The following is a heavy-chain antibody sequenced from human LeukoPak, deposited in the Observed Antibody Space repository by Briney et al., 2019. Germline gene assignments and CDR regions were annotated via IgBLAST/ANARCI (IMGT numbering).Heavy chain of an antibody. CDR2: IYYSGST. J-gene: IGHJ4*02. CDR1: GGSISSYY. V-gene: IGHV4-59*01. D-gene: IGHD3-22*01. Sequence: SETLSLTCTVSGGSISSYYWSWIRQPPEKGLEWIGYIYYSGSTNYNPSLKSRVTISVDTPKNQFSLKLSSVTAADTAVYYCARGISYYDSSGYYTAYYFDYWGQGTLVTVSS. CDR3: ARGISYYDSSGYYTAYYFDY.